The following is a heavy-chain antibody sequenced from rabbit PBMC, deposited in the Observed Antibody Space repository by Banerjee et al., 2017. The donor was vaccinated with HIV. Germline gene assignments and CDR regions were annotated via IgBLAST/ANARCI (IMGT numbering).Heavy chain of an antibody. CDR2: IYTGDGNT. J-gene: IGHJ4*01. Sequence: QEQLEESGGDLVKPEGSLTLTCTASEFSFSSSYHMCRVRQAPGKGLEWIGCIYTGDGNTYYASWAKGRFTISRSTTLNTVDLSMTSLTAADTATYFCAREEYVGYGYANLWGQGTLVTVS. CDR3: AREEYVGYGYANL. V-gene: IGHV1S43*01. CDR1: EFSFSSSYH. D-gene: IGHD6-1*01.